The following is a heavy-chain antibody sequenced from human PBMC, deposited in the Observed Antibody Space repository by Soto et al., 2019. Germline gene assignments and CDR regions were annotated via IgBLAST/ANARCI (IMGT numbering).Heavy chain of an antibody. CDR1: GYTLTELS. V-gene: IGHV1-24*01. Sequence: ASVKVSCKVSGYTLTELSMHWVRQAPGKGLEWMGGFDPEDGETIYAQKFQGRVTMTEDTSTDTAYMELSSLRSEDTAVYYCAREGITGTTGGHAFDIWGQGTMVTVSS. CDR2: FDPEDGET. D-gene: IGHD1-7*01. J-gene: IGHJ3*02. CDR3: AREGITGTTGGHAFDI.